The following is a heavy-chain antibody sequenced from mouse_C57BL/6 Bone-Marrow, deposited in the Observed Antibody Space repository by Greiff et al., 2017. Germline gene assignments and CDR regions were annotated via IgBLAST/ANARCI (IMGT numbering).Heavy chain of an antibody. Sequence: QVQLQQPGAELVKPGASVKMSCKASGYTFTSYWITWVKQRPGQGLEWIGDIYPGSGSTNYNEKFKSKATLTVDTCSSTAYMQLSSLTSEDSAVYDCARGPDWFAYWGQGTLVTVSA. CDR2: IYPGSGST. CDR3: ARGPDWFAY. CDR1: GYTFTSYW. J-gene: IGHJ3*01. V-gene: IGHV1-55*01.